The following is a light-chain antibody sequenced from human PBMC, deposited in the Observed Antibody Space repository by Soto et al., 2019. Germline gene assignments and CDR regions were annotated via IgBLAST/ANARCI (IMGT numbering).Light chain of an antibody. V-gene: IGLV1-44*01. CDR2: AND. Sequence: QSVLTQPPSVSGTPGQGVTISCSGSRSNIGGNAVTWYQQVPGTAPKLLIYANDQRPSGISDRFSGSKSSTSASLAISGLQSEDEADYYCAVWDDNLRGLFGGGTKLTVL. CDR3: AVWDDNLRGL. J-gene: IGLJ2*01. CDR1: RSNIGGNA.